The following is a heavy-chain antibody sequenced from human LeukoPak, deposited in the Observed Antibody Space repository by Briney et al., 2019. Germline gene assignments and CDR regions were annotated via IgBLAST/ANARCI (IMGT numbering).Heavy chain of an antibody. D-gene: IGHD6-13*01. CDR3: TRYSWYYFDY. CDR1: GFTFGDYA. V-gene: IGHV3-49*04. J-gene: IGHJ4*02. Sequence: PGRSLRLSCTASGFTFGDYAMSWVRQAPGKGREWVGFIRSKAYGGTTEYAASVKGRFTISRDDSKSIAYLQMNSLKTEDTAVYYCTRYSWYYFDYWGQGTLVTVSS. CDR2: IRSKAYGGTT.